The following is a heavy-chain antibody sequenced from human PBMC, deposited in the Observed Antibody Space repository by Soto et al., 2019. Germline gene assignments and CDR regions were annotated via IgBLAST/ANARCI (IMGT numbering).Heavy chain of an antibody. Sequence: GASVKVSCKASGGTFSSYAISWVRQAPGQGLEWMGGIIPIFGTANYAQKFQGRFTITADKSTSTAYMELSSLRSEDTAVYYCAIGVVLYGMDVWGQGTTVTVSS. V-gene: IGHV1-69*06. CDR2: IIPIFGTA. CDR3: AIGVVLYGMDV. CDR1: GGTFSSYA. J-gene: IGHJ6*02. D-gene: IGHD3-3*01.